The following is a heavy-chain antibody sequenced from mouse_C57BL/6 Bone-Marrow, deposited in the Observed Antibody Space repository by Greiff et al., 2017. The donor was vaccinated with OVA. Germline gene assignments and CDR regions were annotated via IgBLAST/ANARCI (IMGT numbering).Heavy chain of an antibody. Sequence: VQLQQPGAELVRPGTSVKLSCKASGYTFTSYWMHWVQQRPGQGLEWIGVIDPSDSYTNYNQKFKGKATLTVDTSSSTAYSQLSSLTSDDSAVYYFARAPLHYYGSSYVGYWGQGTTLTVSS. CDR2: IDPSDSYT. D-gene: IGHD1-1*01. CDR3: ARAPLHYYGSSYVGY. V-gene: IGHV1-59*01. CDR1: GYTFTSYW. J-gene: IGHJ2*01.